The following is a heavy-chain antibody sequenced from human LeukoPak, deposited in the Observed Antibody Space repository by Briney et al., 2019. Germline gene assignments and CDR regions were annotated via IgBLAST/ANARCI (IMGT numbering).Heavy chain of an antibody. CDR1: GGSISSGSYY. CDR2: IYTSGST. J-gene: IGHJ1*01. D-gene: IGHD1-1*01. V-gene: IGHV4-61*02. CDR3: ARLESAAHGGIQH. Sequence: SQTLSLTCTVSGGSISSGSYYWSWIRQPAGKGLEWIGRIYTSGSTNYNPSLKSRVTISVDTSKNQFSLKLSSVTAADTAVYYCARLESAAHGGIQHWGQGTLVTVSS.